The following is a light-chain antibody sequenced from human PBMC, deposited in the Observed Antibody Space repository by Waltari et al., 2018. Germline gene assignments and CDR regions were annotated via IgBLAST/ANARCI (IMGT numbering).Light chain of an antibody. V-gene: IGKV1-5*03. J-gene: IGKJ1*01. Sequence: DIQMTQSPSTLSASVGERVTITCRASQTITTWLAWYQQKPGKAPKLLISKASTLETGVPSRFSGSGSGTEFTLTISSLQPDDFATYFCQQYNAYSWTFGQGTKLESK. CDR3: QQYNAYSWT. CDR1: QTITTW. CDR2: KAS.